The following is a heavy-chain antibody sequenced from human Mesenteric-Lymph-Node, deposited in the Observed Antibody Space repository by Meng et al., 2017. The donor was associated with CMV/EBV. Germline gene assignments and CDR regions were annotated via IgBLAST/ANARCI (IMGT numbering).Heavy chain of an antibody. CDR2: ISYSGSVM. D-gene: IGHD4/OR15-4a*01. CDR3: ARPSETIPSGGLFDH. CDR1: GFTFGTYS. V-gene: IGHV3-48*04. Sequence: GGSLRLSCAASGFTFGTYSMNWVRQAPGKGLEWVSYISYSGSVMYYADSVKGRFTISRDNAKNSVFLLMDSLRAEDTGVYYCARPSETIPSGGLFDHWGQGTLVTVSS. J-gene: IGHJ4*02.